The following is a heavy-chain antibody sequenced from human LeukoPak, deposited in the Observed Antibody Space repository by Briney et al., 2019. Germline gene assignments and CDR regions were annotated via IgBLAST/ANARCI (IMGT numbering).Heavy chain of an antibody. J-gene: IGHJ4*02. V-gene: IGHV3-49*04. Sequence: PGGSLRLSCTASGFTFGDYAMSWVRQAPGKGLEWVGFIRSKAYGGTTEYAASVKGRFTISRDDSKSIAYLQMNSLKTEDTAVYYCTRDAVPRPRPYYFDYWGQGTLVTVSS. CDR2: IRSKAYGGTT. CDR1: GFTFGDYA. CDR3: TRDAVPRPRPYYFDY. D-gene: IGHD6-6*01.